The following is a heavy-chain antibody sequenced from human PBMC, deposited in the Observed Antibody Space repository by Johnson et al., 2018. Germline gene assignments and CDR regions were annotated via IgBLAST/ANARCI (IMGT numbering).Heavy chain of an antibody. CDR1: GFTFSGYS. CDR2: ISSSDSYI. V-gene: IGHV3-21*01. CDR3: ARVKLGDCSSTSCYGPYYYYGMDV. J-gene: IGHJ6*02. Sequence: VQLVESGGGLVKPGGSLRLSCAASGFTFSGYSMNWVRQAPGKGLEWVSSISSSDSYIYYADSLKGRFTISRDNAKHSLYLQKNSLRAEDTAVYYCARVKLGDCSSTSCYGPYYYYGMDVWGQGPTVTVSS. D-gene: IGHD2-2*01.